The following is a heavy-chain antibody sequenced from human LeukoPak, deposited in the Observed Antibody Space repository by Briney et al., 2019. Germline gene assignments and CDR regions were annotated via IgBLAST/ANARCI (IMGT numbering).Heavy chain of an antibody. J-gene: IGHJ3*02. CDR3: ARDRVVAAWLGSSNDAFDI. CDR2: INSSGGST. D-gene: IGHD2-15*01. Sequence: GASVKVSCKASGYTFTSYYMHWVRQAPGQGLEWMGIINSSGGSTSYAQKFQGRVTMTRDTSTSTVYMELSSLRSEDTAVYYCARDRVVAAWLGSSNDAFDIWGQGTMVTVSS. V-gene: IGHV1-46*01. CDR1: GYTFTSYY.